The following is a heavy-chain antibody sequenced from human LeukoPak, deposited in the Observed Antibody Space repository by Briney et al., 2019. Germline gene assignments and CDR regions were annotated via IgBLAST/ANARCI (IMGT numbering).Heavy chain of an antibody. J-gene: IGHJ4*02. D-gene: IGHD6-19*01. Sequence: ASVKVSCTASGYTFTGYYMHWVRQAPGQGLEWMAWINPNTGATNYAQRFQGRVTLTTDTSISTAYMELSSLRSDDAAVYYCARAPLGLANDYWGQGTLVTVSS. CDR1: GYTFTGYY. CDR3: ARAPLGLANDY. V-gene: IGHV1-2*02. CDR2: INPNTGAT.